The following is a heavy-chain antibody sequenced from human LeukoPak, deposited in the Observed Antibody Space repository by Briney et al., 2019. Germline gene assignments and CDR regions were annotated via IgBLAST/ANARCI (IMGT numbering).Heavy chain of an antibody. CDR3: ARAGYYRFDY. J-gene: IGHJ4*02. V-gene: IGHV3-74*01. Sequence: GGSLRLSCAASGFTVSDYWIHWVRQVPGKGLVWVSRINTDGSYTNYADSMKGRFIISRDNAKNKAYLQMNSLRDEDTAVYYCARAGYYRFDYWGQGTLVTVSS. D-gene: IGHD2/OR15-2a*01. CDR1: GFTVSDYW. CDR2: INTDGSYT.